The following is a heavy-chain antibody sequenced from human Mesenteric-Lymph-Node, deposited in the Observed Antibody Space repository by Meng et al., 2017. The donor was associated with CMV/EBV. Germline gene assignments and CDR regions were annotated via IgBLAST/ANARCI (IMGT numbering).Heavy chain of an antibody. J-gene: IGHJ5*02. V-gene: IGHV3-23*01. CDR3: AGGGPAIYSPFDP. CDR1: GSTFSNYH. D-gene: IGHD3-16*01. Sequence: GGSLRLSCVASGSTFSNYHMGWVRQAPGRGLEWVSGISSSGGSTYDADSVKGRFSISRDNSRNTLYLQMMSLRAEDTAVYYCAGGGPAIYSPFDPWGQGTLVTVSS. CDR2: ISSSGGST.